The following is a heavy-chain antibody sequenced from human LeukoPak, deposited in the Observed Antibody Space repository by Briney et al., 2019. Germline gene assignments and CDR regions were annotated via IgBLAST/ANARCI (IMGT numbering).Heavy chain of an antibody. J-gene: IGHJ4*02. CDR1: GFTFSDYY. D-gene: IGHD3-22*01. V-gene: IGHV3-11*04. CDR3: ARNYYDSSGYLYFDY. CDR2: ISSSGSTI. Sequence: PGGSLRLSCAASGFTFSDYYMSWIRQAPGKGLEWVSYISSSGSTIYYADSVKGRFTISRDNAKNSLYLQMNSLRAEDTAVYYCARNYYDSSGYLYFDYWGQGTLVTVSS.